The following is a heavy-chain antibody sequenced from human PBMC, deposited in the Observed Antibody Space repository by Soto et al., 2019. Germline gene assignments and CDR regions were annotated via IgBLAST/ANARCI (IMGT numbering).Heavy chain of an antibody. D-gene: IGHD5-18*01. V-gene: IGHV3-21*01. CDR2: ISSSSSYI. CDR1: GFTFSGYS. J-gene: IGHJ6*02. CDR3: ASSGYNYDYYYYNMDI. Sequence: GGSLRLSCAASGFTFSGYSMNWVRQAPGKGLEWVSSISSSSSYIYYADSVKGRFTISRDNARNSLFLQMSSLRDEDTAVYYCASSGYNYDYYYYNMDIWGQGT.